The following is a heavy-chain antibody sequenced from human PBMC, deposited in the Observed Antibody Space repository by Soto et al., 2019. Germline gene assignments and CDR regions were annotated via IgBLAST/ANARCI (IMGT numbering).Heavy chain of an antibody. CDR2: VYFTGDT. Sequence: QLQLQESGPGQVRPSETLSLTCTVSGGSIISNRDFYWGWIRQSPGEGLEWIASVYFTGDTYYNPSLKSRVTISVDTSKNQFYVRVNSVAAADTAVYYCARHRQWLLRDFDYWGHGILVTVSS. CDR3: ARHRQWLLRDFDY. D-gene: IGHD6-19*01. V-gene: IGHV4-39*01. J-gene: IGHJ4*01. CDR1: GGSIISNRDFY.